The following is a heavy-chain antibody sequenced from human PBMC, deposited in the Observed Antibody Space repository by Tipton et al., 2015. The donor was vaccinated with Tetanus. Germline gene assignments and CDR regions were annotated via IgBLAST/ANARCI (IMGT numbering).Heavy chain of an antibody. Sequence: LRLSCTASGGSVRSGDYDWNWIRQPPGKGLEWIGYVHYSGRTNKSPSLKSRLTLSIDKSTNQFSLRLTSVTAADTAVYYCARANYEFPKKGPFDSWGRGTLVIVSS. D-gene: IGHD3-3*01. V-gene: IGHV4-61*08. CDR2: VHYSGRT. CDR1: GGSVRSGDYD. J-gene: IGHJ4*02. CDR3: ARANYEFPKKGPFDS.